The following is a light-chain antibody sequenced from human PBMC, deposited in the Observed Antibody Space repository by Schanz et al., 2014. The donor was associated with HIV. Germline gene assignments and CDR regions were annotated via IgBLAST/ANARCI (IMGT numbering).Light chain of an antibody. CDR3: QQCVTYPYS. V-gene: IGKV1-6*02. Sequence: AIQMTQSPSSLSASVGDRVTFTCRASQDVRGDLSWYQQKSGKAPKLLIYAVSTLESGVPSRFSGSGSGTDFALTISSLQPEDFATYYCQQCVTYPYSFGQGTRLDVK. CDR1: QDVRGD. J-gene: IGKJ2*03. CDR2: AVS.